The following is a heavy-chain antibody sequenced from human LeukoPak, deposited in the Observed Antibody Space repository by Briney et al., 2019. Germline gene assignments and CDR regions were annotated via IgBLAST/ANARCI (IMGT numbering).Heavy chain of an antibody. Sequence: GGSLRLSCAASGFIFSSYGMHWVRQPPGKGLEWVAVISYDGRNEHYADSVKGRFTISRDNSKNAVFLQMNTLRTEDTAVYFCAKDKPIDYWGQGTLVTVSS. CDR1: GFIFSSYG. D-gene: IGHD1-14*01. CDR3: AKDKPIDY. CDR2: ISYDGRNE. V-gene: IGHV3-30*18. J-gene: IGHJ4*02.